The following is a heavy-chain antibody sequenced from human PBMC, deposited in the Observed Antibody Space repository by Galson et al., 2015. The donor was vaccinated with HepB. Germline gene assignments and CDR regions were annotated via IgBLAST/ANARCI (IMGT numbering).Heavy chain of an antibody. Sequence: TLSLTCTVSGGSISSGGSYYWSWIRQPAGKGLEWIGRIYTSGSTTYNPSLKSRVTLSFDTSKNQFSLKLSSVTAADTAVYYCARTYTYGPLYYYDYWGQGTLVTVSS. J-gene: IGHJ4*02. CDR3: ARTYTYGPLYYYDY. CDR2: IYTSGST. CDR1: GGSISSGGSYY. V-gene: IGHV4-61*02. D-gene: IGHD5-18*01.